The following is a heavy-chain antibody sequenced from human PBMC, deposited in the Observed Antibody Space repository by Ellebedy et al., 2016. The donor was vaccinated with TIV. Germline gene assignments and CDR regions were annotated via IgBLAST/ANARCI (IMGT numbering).Heavy chain of an antibody. CDR3: AKDRGLQDDAIDI. CDR2: ISGSGGST. CDR1: GFTFSSYA. J-gene: IGHJ3*02. Sequence: GESLKISCAASGFTFSSYAMSWVRQAPGKGLEWVSAISGSGGSTYYADSVKGRFTISRDNSKNTLYLQMNSLRAEDTAVYYCAKDRGLQDDAIDIWGQGTMVTVSS. V-gene: IGHV3-23*01. D-gene: IGHD3-10*01.